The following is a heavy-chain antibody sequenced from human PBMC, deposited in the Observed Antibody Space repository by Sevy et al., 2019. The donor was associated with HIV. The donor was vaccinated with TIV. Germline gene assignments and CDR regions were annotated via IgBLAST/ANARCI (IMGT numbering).Heavy chain of an antibody. CDR2: ISSSGRYI. D-gene: IGHD1-7*01. V-gene: IGHV3-21*01. CDR3: GRDALSGTSAY. Sequence: GGSLRLSCAASGFTFSAYVMNWVRQGPGKGLEWVSSISSSGRYIYYGDSVQGRFTISRDNAEDSLYLQMNNLRAVDTSVYYCGRDALSGTSAYWGQGTLVTVSS. J-gene: IGHJ4*02. CDR1: GFTFSAYV.